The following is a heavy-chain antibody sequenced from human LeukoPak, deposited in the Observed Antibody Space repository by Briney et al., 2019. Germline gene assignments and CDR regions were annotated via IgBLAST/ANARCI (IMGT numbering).Heavy chain of an antibody. CDR2: ISGSGSAI. V-gene: IGHV3-48*03. CDR1: GFTFSSYE. J-gene: IGHJ4*02. Sequence: GSLRLSCAASGFTFSSYEMNWVRQAPGKGLEWVSYISGSGSAIYYADSVKGRFTISRDNAKNSLFLQMNSLRAEDTGLYYCARATTAKRGSEGYWGRGTLVTVSS. D-gene: IGHD4-11*01. CDR3: ARATTAKRGSEGY.